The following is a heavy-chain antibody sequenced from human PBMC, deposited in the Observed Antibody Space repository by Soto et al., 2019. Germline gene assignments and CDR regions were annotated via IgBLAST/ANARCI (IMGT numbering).Heavy chain of an antibody. CDR2: IYYSGST. V-gene: IGHV4-59*01. J-gene: IGHJ4*02. D-gene: IGHD6-6*01. CDR3: ARVGGVAARTFDY. Sequence: PSETLSLTCTVSGGPINDFYWSWIRQPPGKGLEWIGYIYYSGSTDYNPSLKGRVTISVDTSKNQFSLKLRSVTAADTAVYYCARVGGVAARTFDYWGQGXLVTVYS. CDR1: GGPINDFY.